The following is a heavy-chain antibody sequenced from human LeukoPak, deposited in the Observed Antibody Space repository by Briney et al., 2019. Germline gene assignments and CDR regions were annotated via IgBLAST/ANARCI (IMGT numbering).Heavy chain of an antibody. Sequence: ASVKVSCKVSGYTFTDYYMHWVQQAPGKGLEWMGLVDPEDGETIYAEKFQGRVTITADTSTDTAYMELSSLRSEDTAVYYCARDRAEGVVAATMLYYYYYMDVWGKGTTVTVSS. V-gene: IGHV1-69-2*01. J-gene: IGHJ6*03. CDR2: VDPEDGET. CDR1: GYTFTDYY. D-gene: IGHD2-15*01. CDR3: ARDRAEGVVAATMLYYYYYMDV.